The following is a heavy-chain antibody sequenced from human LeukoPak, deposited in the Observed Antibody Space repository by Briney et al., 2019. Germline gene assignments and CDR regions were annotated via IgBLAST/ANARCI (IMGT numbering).Heavy chain of an antibody. J-gene: IGHJ4*02. Sequence: SETLSLTCTVSGGSISSYYWSWIRQPPGKGLEWIGYIYYSGSTNYNPSLKSRVTISVDTSKNQFSLKLSSVTAADTAVYYCARDHPPPLRGLDYWGQGTLVTVSS. CDR2: IYYSGST. D-gene: IGHD1-26*01. CDR3: ARDHPPPLRGLDY. V-gene: IGHV4-59*01. CDR1: GGSISSYY.